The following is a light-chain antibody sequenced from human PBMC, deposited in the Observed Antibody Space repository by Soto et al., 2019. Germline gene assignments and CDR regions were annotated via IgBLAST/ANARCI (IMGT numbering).Light chain of an antibody. CDR1: SSNIGINT. CDR3: AAWDDSRSGTFV. CDR2: TNN. V-gene: IGLV1-44*01. J-gene: IGLJ1*01. Sequence: QSVLTQPPSVSGTPGQRVTISCSGSSSNIGINTVNWYQQRPGTAPKLLIYTNNQRSSGVPDRFSGSKSGTSASLAISGLQSEDEADYYCAAWDDSRSGTFVFGTGTKPTVL.